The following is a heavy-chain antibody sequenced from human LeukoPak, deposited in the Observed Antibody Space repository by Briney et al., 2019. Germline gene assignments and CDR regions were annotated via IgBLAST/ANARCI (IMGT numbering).Heavy chain of an antibody. CDR2: IYSGGST. V-gene: IGHV3-66*01. CDR3: AKGGATVLDAFDV. CDR1: GFTVSSNY. J-gene: IGHJ3*01. D-gene: IGHD4-17*01. Sequence: PGGSLRLSCAASGFTVSSNYMSWVRQAPGRGLEWVSVIYSGGSTYYADSVKGRFTISRDNSKNTLFLQMNSLRAGDTAVYYCAKGGATVLDAFDVWGQGTRVTVSS.